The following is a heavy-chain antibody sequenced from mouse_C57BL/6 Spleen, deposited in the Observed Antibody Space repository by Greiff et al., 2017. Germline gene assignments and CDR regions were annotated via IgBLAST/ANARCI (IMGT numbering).Heavy chain of an antibody. V-gene: IGHV14-4*01. J-gene: IGHJ3*01. CDR3: TTGGNYPFAY. D-gene: IGHD2-1*01. Sequence: VQLQQSGAELVRPGASVKLSCTASGFNIKDDYMHWVKQRPEQGLEWIGWIDPENGDTEYASKFQGKATITADTSSNTAYLQLSSLTSEDTAVYYCTTGGNYPFAYWGQGTLVTVPA. CDR1: GFNIKDDY. CDR2: IDPENGDT.